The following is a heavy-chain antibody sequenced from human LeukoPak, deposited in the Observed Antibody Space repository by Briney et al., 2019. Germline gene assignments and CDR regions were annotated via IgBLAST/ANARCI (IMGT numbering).Heavy chain of an antibody. Sequence: GGSLRLSCAASGFTFSSFDMNWVRQAPGKGLEWVSSISSSSSYMYYADSVKGRFTISRDNAKNSLYLQMNSLRAEDTAVYYCARDPSGGDYWGQGTLVTVSS. J-gene: IGHJ4*02. D-gene: IGHD3-10*01. CDR3: ARDPSGGDY. CDR2: ISSSSSYM. V-gene: IGHV3-21*01. CDR1: GFTFSSFD.